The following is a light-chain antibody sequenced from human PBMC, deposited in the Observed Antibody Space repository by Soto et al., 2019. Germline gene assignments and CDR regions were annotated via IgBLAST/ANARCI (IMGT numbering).Light chain of an antibody. Sequence: DIQMTQSPSSLSASVGDRVTITCRASQSINNCLSWFQQKPGQAPKLLIYAASSLQSWVPSKFTGSGSGTDFILTIDSLQAEDFAAYFCQQTYSAPATFGQGTKVGVK. V-gene: IGKV1-39*01. CDR2: AAS. CDR3: QQTYSAPAT. CDR1: QSINNC. J-gene: IGKJ1*01.